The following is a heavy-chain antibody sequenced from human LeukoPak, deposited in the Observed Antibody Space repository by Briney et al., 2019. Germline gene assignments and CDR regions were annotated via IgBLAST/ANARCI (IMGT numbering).Heavy chain of an antibody. CDR1: GFTFSSYA. Sequence: GGSLRLSCAASGFTFSSYAMHWVRQAPGKGLEWVAVISYDGSNKYYADSVKGRFTISRDNSKNTLYLQMNSLRAEDTAVYYCATCCRGGSSWGQGTLVTVSS. D-gene: IGHD3-10*01. V-gene: IGHV3-30-3*01. J-gene: IGHJ5*02. CDR3: ATCCRGGSS. CDR2: ISYDGSNK.